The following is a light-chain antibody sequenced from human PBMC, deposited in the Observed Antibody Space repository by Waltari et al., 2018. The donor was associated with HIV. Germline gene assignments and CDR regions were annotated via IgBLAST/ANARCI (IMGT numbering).Light chain of an antibody. CDR2: EGS. V-gene: IGLV2-23*01. J-gene: IGLJ2*01. Sequence: QSALTQPASASASPGQSITIPCTGPSSDVGSYNLVSWYQQHPGKAPKLMIYEGSKRPSGVSNRFSGSKSGNTASLTISGLQAEDEADYYCCSYAGSSTLEVFGGGTKLTVL. CDR1: SSDVGSYNL. CDR3: CSYAGSSTLEV.